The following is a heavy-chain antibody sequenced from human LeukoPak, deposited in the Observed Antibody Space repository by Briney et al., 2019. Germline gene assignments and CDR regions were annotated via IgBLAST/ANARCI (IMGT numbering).Heavy chain of an antibody. CDR1: GGSISSNSYS. V-gene: IGHV4-39*01. J-gene: IGHJ4*02. CDR2: VYYSGST. CDR3: ARHGYSSSWFDC. D-gene: IGHD6-13*01. Sequence: SETLSLTCTVSGGSISSNSYSWDWIRQPPGKGLEWIGSVYYSGSTYYNPSLKSRVTIYADTSKNQFPLKLSSVTAADTAVYYCARHGYSSSWFDCWGQGTLVTVSS.